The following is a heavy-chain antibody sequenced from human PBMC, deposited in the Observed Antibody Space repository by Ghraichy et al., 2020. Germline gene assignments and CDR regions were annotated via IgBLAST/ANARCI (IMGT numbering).Heavy chain of an antibody. D-gene: IGHD2-15*01. Sequence: GGSLRLSCAASGFTFSSYWMSWVRQAPGKGLEWVANIKQDGSEKYYVDSVKGRFTISRDNAKNSLYLQMNSLRAEDTAVYYCASLGGYCSGGSCPYYFDYWGQGTLVTVSS. CDR3: ASLGGYCSGGSCPYYFDY. V-gene: IGHV3-7*01. CDR1: GFTFSSYW. CDR2: IKQDGSEK. J-gene: IGHJ4*02.